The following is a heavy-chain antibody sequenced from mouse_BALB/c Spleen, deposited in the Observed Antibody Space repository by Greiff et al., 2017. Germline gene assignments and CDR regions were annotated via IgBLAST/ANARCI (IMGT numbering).Heavy chain of an antibody. D-gene: IGHD2-10*02. J-gene: IGHJ2*01. Sequence: EVKLVESGGGLVKPGGSLKLSCAASGFTFSSYAMSWVRQTPEKRLEWVASISSGGSTYYPDSVKGRFTISRDNARNILYLQMSSLRSEDTAMYYCARGPYGNYLYYFDYWGQGTTLTVSS. CDR1: GFTFSSYA. CDR2: ISSGGST. V-gene: IGHV5-6-5*01. CDR3: ARGPYGNYLYYFDY.